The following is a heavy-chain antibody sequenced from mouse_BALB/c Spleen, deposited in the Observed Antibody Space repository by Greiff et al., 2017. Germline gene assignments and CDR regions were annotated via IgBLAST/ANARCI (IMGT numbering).Heavy chain of an antibody. CDR1: GYTLNDYN. V-gene: IGHV1S29*02. D-gene: IGHD1-2*01. J-gene: IGHJ2*01. CDR2: IYPYNGGT. CDR3: ARWGYYGYYYYFDY. Sequence: EVQLQQSGPELVKPGASVKISCKASGYTLNDYNMHWVKQSHGKSLEWIGYIYPYNGGTGYNQKFKSKATLTVDNSSSTAYMELRSLTSEDSAVYYCARWGYYGYYYYFDYWGQGTTLTVSS.